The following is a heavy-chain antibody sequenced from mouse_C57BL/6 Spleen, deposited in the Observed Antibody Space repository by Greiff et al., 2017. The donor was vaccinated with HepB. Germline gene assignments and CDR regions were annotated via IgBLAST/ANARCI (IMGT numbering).Heavy chain of an antibody. Sequence: VQLQQPGAELVKPGASVKLSCKASGYTFTSYWMHWVKQRPGQGLEWIGMIHPNSGSTNYNEKFKSKATLTVDKSSSTAYMQLSSLTSEDSAVYYCARHLITTVVADWYFDVWGTGTTVTVSS. J-gene: IGHJ1*03. CDR2: IHPNSGST. CDR1: GYTFTSYW. V-gene: IGHV1-64*01. CDR3: ARHLITTVVADWYFDV. D-gene: IGHD1-1*01.